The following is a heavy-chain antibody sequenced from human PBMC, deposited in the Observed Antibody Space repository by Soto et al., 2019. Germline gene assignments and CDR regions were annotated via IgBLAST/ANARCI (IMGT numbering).Heavy chain of an antibody. J-gene: IGHJ4*02. CDR1: GFTFSSYG. Sequence: GGSLRLSCAASGFTFSSYGMHWVRQAPGKGLEWVAVIWYDGSNKYYADSVKGRFTISRDNSKNTLYLQMNSLRAEDTAVYYCARDRAEYYFDYWGQGTLVTVSS. V-gene: IGHV3-33*01. CDR3: ARDRAEYYFDY. CDR2: IWYDGSNK. D-gene: IGHD1-26*01.